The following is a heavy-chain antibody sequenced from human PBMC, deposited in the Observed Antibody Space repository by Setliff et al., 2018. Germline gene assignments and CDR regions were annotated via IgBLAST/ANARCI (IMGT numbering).Heavy chain of an antibody. CDR3: AREDDRSLYRPLRFNFDF. Sequence: LSLTCNVSGVSISSYYWSWIRQPPGKGLESIGYIQKSGSTNYNPSLMSRVSISVDTSKNQFSLKLRSVTAADTAVYYCAREDDRSLYRPLRFNFDFWGQGTPVTVSS. V-gene: IGHV4-59*01. D-gene: IGHD3-22*01. CDR2: IQKSGST. J-gene: IGHJ4*02. CDR1: GVSISSYY.